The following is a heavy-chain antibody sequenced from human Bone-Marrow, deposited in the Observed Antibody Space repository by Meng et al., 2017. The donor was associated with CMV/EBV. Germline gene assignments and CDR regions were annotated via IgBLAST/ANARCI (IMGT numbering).Heavy chain of an antibody. CDR2: IYYSGST. CDR1: GGSISSYY. Sequence: SETLSLTCTVSGGSISSYYWSWIRQPPGKGLEWIGYIYYSGSTNYNPSLKSRVTISVDTSKNQFSLKLSSVTAADTAVYYCTTPAAFVVVEIDYWGQGTLVTVSS. CDR3: TTPAAFVVVEIDY. D-gene: IGHD2-21*01. V-gene: IGHV4-59*12. J-gene: IGHJ4*02.